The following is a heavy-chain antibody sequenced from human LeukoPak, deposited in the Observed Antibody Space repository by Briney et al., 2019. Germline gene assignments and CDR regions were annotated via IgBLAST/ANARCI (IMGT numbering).Heavy chain of an antibody. Sequence: GGSLRLSCAASGFTLSSYGMHWARQAPGKGLEWVSSISSSSSYIYYADSVKGRFTISRDNAKNSLYLQMNSLRAEDTAVYYCARVGSSGWYYFDYWGQGTLVTVSS. V-gene: IGHV3-21*01. D-gene: IGHD6-19*01. CDR2: ISSSSSYI. J-gene: IGHJ4*02. CDR3: ARVGSSGWYYFDY. CDR1: GFTLSSYG.